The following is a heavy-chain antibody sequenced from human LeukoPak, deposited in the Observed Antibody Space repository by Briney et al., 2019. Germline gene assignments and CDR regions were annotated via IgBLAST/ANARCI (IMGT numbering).Heavy chain of an antibody. CDR1: GFTFSDAW. J-gene: IGHJ4*02. CDR2: IKSKTDGGTT. V-gene: IGHV3-15*01. CDR3: TTEGAVRGVACFDY. Sequence: PGGSLRLSCAASGFTFSDAWMSWVRQAPGKGLEWVGRIKSKTDGGTTDYAAPVKGRFTIPRDDSKNTLYLQMNSLKTEDTAVYYCTTEGAVRGVACFDYWGQGTLVTVSS. D-gene: IGHD3-10*01.